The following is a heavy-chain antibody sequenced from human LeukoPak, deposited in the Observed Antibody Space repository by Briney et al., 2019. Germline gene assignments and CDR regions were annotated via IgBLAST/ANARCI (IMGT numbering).Heavy chain of an antibody. V-gene: IGHV1-18*01. D-gene: IGHD1-26*01. CDR1: GYTFTSYG. Sequence: ASAKVSCKASGYTFTSYGISWVRQAPGQGLEWMGWISAYNGNTNYAQKLQGRVTMTTDTSTSTAYMELRSLRSDDTAVYYCARDHVSGSYFGNNWFDPWGQGTLVTVSS. J-gene: IGHJ5*02. CDR3: ARDHVSGSYFGNNWFDP. CDR2: ISAYNGNT.